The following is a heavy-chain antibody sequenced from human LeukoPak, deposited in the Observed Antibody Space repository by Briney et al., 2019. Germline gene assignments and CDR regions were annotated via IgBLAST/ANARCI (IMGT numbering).Heavy chain of an antibody. CDR1: GFTFDDYA. J-gene: IGHJ4*02. D-gene: IGHD3-22*01. V-gene: IGHV3-43D*03. Sequence: GGSLRLSCAASGFTFDDYAMHWVRQAPGKGLEWVSLISWDVGSTYYADSVKGRFTISRDNSKNSLYLQMNSLRAEDTALYYCAKDWSDSSGLPDYWGQGTLVTVSS. CDR3: AKDWSDSSGLPDY. CDR2: ISWDVGST.